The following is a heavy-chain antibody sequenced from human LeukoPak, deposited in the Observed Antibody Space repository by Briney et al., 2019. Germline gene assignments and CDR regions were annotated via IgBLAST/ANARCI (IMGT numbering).Heavy chain of an antibody. V-gene: IGHV4-30-4*01. J-gene: IGHJ4*02. CDR1: GGSISRGDYY. D-gene: IGHD4-17*01. Sequence: PSETLSLTCTVSGGSISRGDYYWTWIRQPPGKGLEWMGYIFYSGSMYYNPSLKSRLTISVDTSKNQFSLKLRSVTAADTAVYYCARQTTVISFDYWGQGALVTVSS. CDR3: ARQTTVISFDY. CDR2: IFYSGSM.